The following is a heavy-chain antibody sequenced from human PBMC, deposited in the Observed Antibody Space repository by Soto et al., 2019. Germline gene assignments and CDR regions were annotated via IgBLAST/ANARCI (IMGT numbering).Heavy chain of an antibody. Sequence: ASVKFSCKTSGYTFTDHGIDWVRQAPGQGLEWVGWVSSYNGNTNYAYNLKDRVIMTTDASTSTAYMELRGLRSDDTAVYYCAREVEGSYSPADFWGQGTPVTVSS. CDR1: GYTFTDHG. CDR3: AREVEGSYSPADF. CDR2: VSSYNGNT. D-gene: IGHD3-10*01. V-gene: IGHV1-18*01. J-gene: IGHJ4*02.